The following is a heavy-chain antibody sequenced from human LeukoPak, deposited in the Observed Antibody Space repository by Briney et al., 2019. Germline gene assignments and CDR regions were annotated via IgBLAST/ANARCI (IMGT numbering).Heavy chain of an antibody. CDR3: ARGGGRGAASNWFDP. Sequence: ASVKVSCKASGYTFTSYDINWVRPGTGQGLAWMGWMNPNSGNTGYAQKFQGRVTMTRNTSISTAYMELCSLRSEDTAVYYCARGGGRGAASNWFDPWGQGTLVTVSS. CDR1: GYTFTSYD. V-gene: IGHV1-8*01. J-gene: IGHJ5*02. CDR2: MNPNSGNT. D-gene: IGHD3-10*01.